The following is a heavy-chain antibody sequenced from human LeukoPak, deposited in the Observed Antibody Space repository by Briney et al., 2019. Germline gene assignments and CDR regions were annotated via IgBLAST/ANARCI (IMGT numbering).Heavy chain of an antibody. V-gene: IGHV3-7*01. CDR3: ARGHMVEATMDAFDI. Sequence: GGSLRLSCVASGLTFSSYWMSWVRQAPGKGLEWVANIKQDGGEKYYVDSVKGRFTISRDNAKSSLYLQMNSLRAEDTAVYYCARGHMVEATMDAFDIWGQGTMVTVSS. CDR2: IKQDGGEK. D-gene: IGHD1-26*01. J-gene: IGHJ3*02. CDR1: GLTFSSYW.